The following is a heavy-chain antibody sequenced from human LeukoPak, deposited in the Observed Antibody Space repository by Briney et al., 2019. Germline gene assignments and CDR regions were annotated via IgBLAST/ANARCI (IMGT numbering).Heavy chain of an antibody. V-gene: IGHV3-23*01. D-gene: IGHD3-9*01. CDR2: ISESGDST. Sequence: GGSLRLSCAVSRFTFSSYAMSWVRQAPGKGLEWVSSISESGDSTYYADSVKGRFTISRDTSKNTFYLQMSSLRAADTAVYYCARHMPGYDAFDIWGQGTMVTVSS. CDR1: RFTFSSYA. CDR3: ARHMPGYDAFDI. J-gene: IGHJ3*02.